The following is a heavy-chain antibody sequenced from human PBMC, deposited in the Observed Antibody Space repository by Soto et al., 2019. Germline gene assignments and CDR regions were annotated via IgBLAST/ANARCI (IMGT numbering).Heavy chain of an antibody. V-gene: IGHV4-34*01. D-gene: IGHD2-8*01. CDR2: INHSGST. CDR1: GGSFSGYY. J-gene: IGHJ5*01. Sequence: QVQLQQWGAGLLKPSETLSLTCAVYGGSFSGYYWSWIRQPPGQGLEWIGEINHSGSTNYNPSLKRLVAEAVDTCQNQYSVMPSAVTAADPAVYYWARGGYCTNGVCYTGWFDSWGQGTLVTVSS. CDR3: ARGGYCTNGVCYTGWFDS.